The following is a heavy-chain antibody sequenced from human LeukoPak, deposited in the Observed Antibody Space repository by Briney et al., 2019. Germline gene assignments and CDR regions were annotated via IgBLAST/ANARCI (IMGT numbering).Heavy chain of an antibody. CDR3: AREGRLQSFGI. CDR2: MYTSGST. V-gene: IGHV4-4*07. Sequence: SETLSLTCTVSGGSISGYYWSWIRQPAGKQPEWIGRMYTSGSTNYNPSLNSRVTMSADTSKNQFSLKLSSVTAADTAVYYCAREGRLQSFGIWGQGTMVTVSS. D-gene: IGHD5-24*01. J-gene: IGHJ3*02. CDR1: GGSISGYY.